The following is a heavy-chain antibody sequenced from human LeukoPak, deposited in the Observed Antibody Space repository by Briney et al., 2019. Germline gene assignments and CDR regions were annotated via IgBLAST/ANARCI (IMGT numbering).Heavy chain of an antibody. J-gene: IGHJ4*02. V-gene: IGHV4-4*07. CDR1: GASSSAFH. CDR2: IYSSGST. CDR3: ARKDGDY. Sequence: SETLTLTCTVSGASSSAFHWTWFRQPAGKGLEWIGLIYSSGSTLFNPSLKSRVAMSVDLTKNQLSLKLTSVTAADTAMYYCARKDGDYWGRGTLVTVSS.